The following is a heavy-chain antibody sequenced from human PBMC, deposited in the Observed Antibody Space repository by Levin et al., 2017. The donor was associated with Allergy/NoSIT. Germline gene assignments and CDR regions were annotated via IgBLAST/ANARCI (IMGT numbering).Heavy chain of an antibody. Sequence: PGGSLRLSCRGSGFTFADDALSWYRQAPGKGLEWVGFIRKTVSGGTTEYAASVRGRFTISRDDSKSIAYLQMNSLKTEDTAVYYCTKGYGGNGAFDFWGQGALVTVSS. CDR3: TKGYGGNGAFDF. V-gene: IGHV3-49*03. D-gene: IGHD4-23*01. CDR2: IRKTVSGGTT. CDR1: GFTFADDA. J-gene: IGHJ4*02.